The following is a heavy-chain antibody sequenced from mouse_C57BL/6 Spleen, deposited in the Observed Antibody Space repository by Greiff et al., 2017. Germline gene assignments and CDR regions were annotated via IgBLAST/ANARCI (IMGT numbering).Heavy chain of an antibody. J-gene: IGHJ1*03. CDR2: ISYDGSN. V-gene: IGHV3-6*01. CDR3: ARKLPGWYFDV. Sequence: EVKLQESGPGLVKPSQSLSLTCSVTGYSITSGYYWNWIRQFPGNKLEWMGYISYDGSNNYNPSLKNRISLTRDTSENQFFLKLNSVTTEDTATYYCARKLPGWYFDVWGTGTTVTVSS. CDR1: GYSITSGYY.